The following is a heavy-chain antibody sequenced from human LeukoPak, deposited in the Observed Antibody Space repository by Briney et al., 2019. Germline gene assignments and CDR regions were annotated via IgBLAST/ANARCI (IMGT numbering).Heavy chain of an antibody. Sequence: PGRSLRLSCAASGFTFSSYAMHWVRQAPGKGLEWVAVISYDGSNKYYADSVKGRFTISRDNSKNTLYLQMNSLRAEDTAVYYCARGITMIVVVISVDYWGQGTLVTVSS. D-gene: IGHD3-22*01. CDR1: GFTFSSYA. J-gene: IGHJ4*02. V-gene: IGHV3-30-3*01. CDR2: ISYDGSNK. CDR3: ARGITMIVVVISVDY.